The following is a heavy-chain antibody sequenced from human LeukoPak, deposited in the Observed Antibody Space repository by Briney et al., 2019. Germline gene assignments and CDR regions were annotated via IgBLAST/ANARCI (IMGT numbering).Heavy chain of an antibody. D-gene: IGHD1-26*01. CDR2: INKGGENT. CDR1: GFTFSSYA. V-gene: IGHV3-23*01. Sequence: GGSLRLSCAASGFTFSSYAMSWVRQAPGKGLEWVSAINKGGENTYYADSVKGRFTISRDNSKNTLYLQMNSLRAEDTATYYCAKLSGSFPLDIWGQGTMVPVPS. CDR3: AKLSGSFPLDI. J-gene: IGHJ3*02.